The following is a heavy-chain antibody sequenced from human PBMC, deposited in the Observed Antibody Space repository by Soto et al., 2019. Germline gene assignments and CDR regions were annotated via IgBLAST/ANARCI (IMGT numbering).Heavy chain of an antibody. CDR3: ARRDSGYDWGGWFDP. V-gene: IGHV4-59*08. CDR1: GGSISSYY. D-gene: IGHD5-12*01. Sequence: SETLSLTCTVSGGSISSYYWSWIRQPPGKGLEWIGYIYYSGSTNYNPSLKSRVPISVDTSKNQFSLKLSSVTAADTAVYYCARRDSGYDWGGWFDPWGQGTLVTVSS. J-gene: IGHJ5*02. CDR2: IYYSGST.